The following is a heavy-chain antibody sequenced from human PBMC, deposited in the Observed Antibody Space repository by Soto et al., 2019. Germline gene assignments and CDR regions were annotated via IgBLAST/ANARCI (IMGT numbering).Heavy chain of an antibody. CDR1: GFTFNIYG. CDR3: AKDQASGQGSFDS. J-gene: IGHJ4*02. Sequence: LRHSCAASGFTFNIYGMHWVRQAPDKGLEWVALISYDGSNQYYADSVKGRFTISRDNSKNTLFLQMNSLRADDTAVYYCAKDQASGQGSFDSWGQGTLVTVSS. V-gene: IGHV3-30*18. CDR2: ISYDGSNQ.